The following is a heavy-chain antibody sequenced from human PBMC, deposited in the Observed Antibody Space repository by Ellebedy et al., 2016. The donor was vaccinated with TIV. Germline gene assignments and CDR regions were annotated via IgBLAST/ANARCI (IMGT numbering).Heavy chain of an antibody. CDR2: ISSSGSTI. CDR1: GFSFKSFS. D-gene: IGHD3-10*01. CDR3: ARWAMVRGVN. Sequence: PGGSLRLSCAASGFSFKSFSMSWVRQTPGKGLEWVSYISSSGSTIYYADSVKGRFTISRDNAKNSLYQQMNSLRAEDTAVYYCARWAMVRGVNWGQGTLVTVSS. V-gene: IGHV3-11*01. J-gene: IGHJ4*02.